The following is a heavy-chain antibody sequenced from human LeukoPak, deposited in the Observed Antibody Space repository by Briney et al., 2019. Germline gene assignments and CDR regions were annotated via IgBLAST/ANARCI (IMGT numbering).Heavy chain of an antibody. CDR3: AKEYDILTGYYAFDI. CDR1: GFTVSSNY. J-gene: IGHJ3*02. V-gene: IGHV3-23*01. D-gene: IGHD3-9*01. CDR2: ISGSGGST. Sequence: GGSLRLSCAASGFTVSSNYMSWVRQAPGKGLEWVSAISGSGGSTYYADSVKGRFTISRDNSKNTLYLQMNSLRAEDTAVYYCAKEYDILTGYYAFDIWGQGTMVTVSS.